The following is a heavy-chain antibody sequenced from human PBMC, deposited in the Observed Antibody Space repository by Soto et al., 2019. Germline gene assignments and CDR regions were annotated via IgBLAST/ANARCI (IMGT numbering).Heavy chain of an antibody. CDR2: IPGSGSSR. Sequence: QVLESGGGLVQPGGSLRLSCAASGFSFSTYAMTWVRQAPGKGLEWVSGIPGSGSSRYYADSVKGRFTISRDNSKNTVYLQMNSLRAEDTAVYFCAKAEVKVGELRDYYYYGLDVWGQGTTVTVSS. CDR1: GFSFSTYA. J-gene: IGHJ6*02. D-gene: IGHD1-26*01. CDR3: AKAEVKVGELRDYYYYGLDV. V-gene: IGHV3-23*01.